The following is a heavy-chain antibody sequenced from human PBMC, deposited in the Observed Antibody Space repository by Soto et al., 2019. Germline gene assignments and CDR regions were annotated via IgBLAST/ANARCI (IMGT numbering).Heavy chain of an antibody. CDR1: GGSMRNYF. V-gene: IGHV4-59*01. J-gene: IGHJ5*01. CDR2: IHYSGTT. Sequence: SETLSLTCTVSGGSMRNYFWTWIRQPPGKGLELIGYIHYSGTTSFFPSYTPSLRSRVTISEDTSKYQFSLKFLSATTADTTVYFCAAGEARSTDPAPYWLDFWGQGTLVTVSS. CDR3: AAGEARSTDPAPYWLDF. D-gene: IGHD6-13*01.